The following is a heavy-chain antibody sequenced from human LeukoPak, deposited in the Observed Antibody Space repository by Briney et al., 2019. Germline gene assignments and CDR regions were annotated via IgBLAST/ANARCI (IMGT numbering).Heavy chain of an antibody. Sequence: GASVKVSCKASGYTFTSYGISWVRQAPGQGLEWMGWISAYNGNTNYAQKLQGRVTMTTDTSTSTAYMELRSLRSDDTAVYYCARDRPRDYYDSSGYYDYWGQGTLVTVSS. D-gene: IGHD3-22*01. CDR1: GYTFTSYG. CDR2: ISAYNGNT. V-gene: IGHV1-18*01. J-gene: IGHJ4*02. CDR3: ARDRPRDYYDSSGYYDY.